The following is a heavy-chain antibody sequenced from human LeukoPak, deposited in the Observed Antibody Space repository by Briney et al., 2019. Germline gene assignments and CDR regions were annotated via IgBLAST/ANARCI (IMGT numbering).Heavy chain of an antibody. D-gene: IGHD3-10*01. CDR2: ISNSGETT. Sequence: PGGSLRLSCVGSGFSFSTYGMTWVRQAPGKGLEWVSSISNSGETTYYTDSVKGRFTISRDNSKNTLYLQMNSLRAEDTAVYYCAKRGSGSKPYYYYMDVWGKGTTVTISS. V-gene: IGHV3-23*01. J-gene: IGHJ6*03. CDR1: GFSFSTYG. CDR3: AKRGSGSKPYYYYMDV.